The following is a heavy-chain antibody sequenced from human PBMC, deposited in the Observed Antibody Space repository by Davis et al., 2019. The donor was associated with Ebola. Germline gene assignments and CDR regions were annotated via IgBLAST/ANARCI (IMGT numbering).Heavy chain of an antibody. CDR2: ISSSSSYI. D-gene: IGHD3-10*01. Sequence: GGSLRLSCAASGFRFATYTMSWVRQAPGKGLEWVSTISSSSSYIYYADSVKGRFTISRDNAKNSLYLQMNSLKTEDTAVYYCTTPGLWFGDDFDYWGQGTLVTVSS. V-gene: IGHV3-21*04. J-gene: IGHJ4*02. CDR3: TTPGLWFGDDFDY. CDR1: GFRFATYT.